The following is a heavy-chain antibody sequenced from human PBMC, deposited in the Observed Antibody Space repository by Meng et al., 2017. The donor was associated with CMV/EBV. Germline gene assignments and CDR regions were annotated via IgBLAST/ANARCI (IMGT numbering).Heavy chain of an antibody. CDR1: GGSISSGGYY. J-gene: IGHJ6*02. CDR2: IYYSGST. V-gene: IGHV4-31*03. Sequence: LRLSCTVSGGSISSGGYYWSWIRQHPGKGLEWIGYIYYSGSTYYNPSLKSRVTISVDTSKNQFSLKLSSVTAADTAVYYCAREAKSGYYPYGMDVWGQGTTVTVSS. CDR3: AREAKSGYYPYGMDV. D-gene: IGHD3-22*01.